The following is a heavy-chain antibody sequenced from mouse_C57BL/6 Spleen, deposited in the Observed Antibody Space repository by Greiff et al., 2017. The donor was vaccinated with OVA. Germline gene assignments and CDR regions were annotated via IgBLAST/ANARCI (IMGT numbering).Heavy chain of an antibody. D-gene: IGHD2-1*01. CDR1: GYTFTSYW. V-gene: IGHV1-61*01. Sequence: QVQLQQPGAELVRPGSSVKLSCKASGYTFTSYWMDWVKQRPGQGLEWIGNIYPSDSETHFNQKFKDKATLTVDKSSSTAYMQLSSLTSEDSAVYYCARIEDGNFDYWGQGTTLTVSS. J-gene: IGHJ2*01. CDR2: IYPSDSET. CDR3: ARIEDGNFDY.